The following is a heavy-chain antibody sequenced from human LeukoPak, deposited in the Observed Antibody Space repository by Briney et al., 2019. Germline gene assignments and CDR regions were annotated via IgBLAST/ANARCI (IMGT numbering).Heavy chain of an antibody. CDR3: AGGDYGDYSLLDY. Sequence: SETLSLTCNVSGGSMSNIYYWGWIRQPPGKGLEWIGNIFYSGITYYNPSLKSRVTISVDTSKNQFSLKLSSVTAADTAMYYCAGGDYGDYSLLDYWGQGTLVTVSS. D-gene: IGHD4-17*01. CDR1: GGSMSNIYY. J-gene: IGHJ4*02. CDR2: IFYSGIT. V-gene: IGHV4-39*01.